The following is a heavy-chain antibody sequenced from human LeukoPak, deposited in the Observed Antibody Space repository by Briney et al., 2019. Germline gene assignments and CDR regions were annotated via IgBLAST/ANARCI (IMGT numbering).Heavy chain of an antibody. Sequence: GASVKVSCKASGYTFTSYDINWVRQATGQGLEWMGWMNPNSGNTGYAQKFQGRVTMTRNTSISTAYMELSSLRSEDTAVYYCARGVRIFGVVIHGYGMDVWGQGTTVTVSS. V-gene: IGHV1-8*01. CDR1: GYTFTSYD. CDR3: ARGVRIFGVVIHGYGMDV. CDR2: MNPNSGNT. J-gene: IGHJ6*02. D-gene: IGHD3-3*01.